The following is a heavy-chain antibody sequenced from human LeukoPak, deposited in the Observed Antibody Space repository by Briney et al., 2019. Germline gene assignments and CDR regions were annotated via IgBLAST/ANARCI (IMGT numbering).Heavy chain of an antibody. D-gene: IGHD1-7*01. J-gene: IGHJ4*02. Sequence: SETLSPTCAVSGGSFSGYYWTWIRQPPGKGLEWIGEINHSGSTYYNPSLKSRVTISVDRSKNQFSLKLSSVTAADTAVYYCARDTGTTGSVDYFDYWGQGTLVTVSS. V-gene: IGHV4-34*01. CDR3: ARDTGTTGSVDYFDY. CDR1: GGSFSGYY. CDR2: INHSGST.